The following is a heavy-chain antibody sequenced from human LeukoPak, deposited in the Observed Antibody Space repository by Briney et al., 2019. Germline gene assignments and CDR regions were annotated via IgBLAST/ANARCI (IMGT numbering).Heavy chain of an antibody. CDR2: IYTSGST. CDR1: GGSISSYY. Sequence: PSETLSLTCTVSGGSISSYYWSWIRQPPGKGLERIGYIYTSGSTNYNPSLKSRVTISVDTSKNQFSLKLSSVTAADTAVYYCARSYYDFWSGYYQLGYMDVWGKGTTVTVSS. V-gene: IGHV4-4*09. J-gene: IGHJ6*03. CDR3: ARSYYDFWSGYYQLGYMDV. D-gene: IGHD3-3*01.